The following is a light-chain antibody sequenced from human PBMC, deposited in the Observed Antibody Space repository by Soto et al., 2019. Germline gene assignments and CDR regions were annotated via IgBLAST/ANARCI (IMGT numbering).Light chain of an antibody. CDR3: HHYSNWPPT. CDR2: YAS. J-gene: IGKJ3*01. Sequence: EVVMTQSPATLSVSPGERVTLSCRAGESVHRNLAWYQQKPGQGPSLLIYYASTRATGVPDRFTGSGSGTEFTLTISSLQSEDFGVYHCHHYSNWPPTFGPGTKVEI. CDR1: ESVHRN. V-gene: IGKV3-15*01.